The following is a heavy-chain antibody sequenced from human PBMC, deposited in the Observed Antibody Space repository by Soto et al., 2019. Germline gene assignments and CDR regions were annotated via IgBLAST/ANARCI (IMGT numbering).Heavy chain of an antibody. V-gene: IGHV3-73*01. J-gene: IGHJ4*02. D-gene: IGHD3-16*02. CDR1: GFSLSGSA. CDR2: IRSKADSFAT. CDR3: TRFGGSSGVIGDW. Sequence: PGGSLRLSCAASGFSLSGSAIHWVRQTSGKGLEWVGRIRSKADSFATAYTASVKGRFTISRDDSKNTAYLQMNSLKTEDTAVYYCTRFGGSSGVIGDWWGQGSLVTVSS.